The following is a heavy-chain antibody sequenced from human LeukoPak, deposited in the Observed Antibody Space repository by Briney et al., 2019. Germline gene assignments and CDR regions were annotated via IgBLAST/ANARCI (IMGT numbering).Heavy chain of an antibody. D-gene: IGHD3-16*02. Sequence: GGSLRLSCVTSGFTFSSHWMSWVRQAQGKGLEWVANTKEDGSEKYYVDSLKGRFTISRDNAKNSLFLQMNSLRADDTAVYYCVRETQSVITDFGYWGQGTLVTVSS. CDR2: TKEDGSEK. CDR1: GFTFSSHW. CDR3: VRETQSVITDFGY. V-gene: IGHV3-7*01. J-gene: IGHJ4*02.